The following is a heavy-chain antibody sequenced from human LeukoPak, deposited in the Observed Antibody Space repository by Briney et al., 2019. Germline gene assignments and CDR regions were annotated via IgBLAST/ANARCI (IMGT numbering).Heavy chain of an antibody. V-gene: IGHV4-61*02. Sequence: SETLSLTCTVSGGSISSGSYYWSWIRQPAGKGLEWIGRIYTSGSANYNPSLKSRVTISVDTSKNQFSLKLSSVTAADTAVYHCAGVRGYSYGWYYFDYWGQGTLVTVSS. CDR3: AGVRGYSYGWYYFDY. D-gene: IGHD5-18*01. CDR2: IYTSGSA. J-gene: IGHJ4*02. CDR1: GGSISSGSYY.